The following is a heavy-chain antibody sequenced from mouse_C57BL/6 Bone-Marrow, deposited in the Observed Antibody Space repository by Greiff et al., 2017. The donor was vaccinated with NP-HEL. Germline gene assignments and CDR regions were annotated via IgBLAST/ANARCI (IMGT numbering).Heavy chain of an antibody. CDR3: AKGYDGFLWFAY. Sequence: QVQLQQPGAELVKPGASVKMSCKASGYTFTSYWITWVKQRPGQGLEWIGDIYPGSGSTNYNEKFKSKATLTVDTSSRTASMQLSSLTSEDSAVYYCAKGYDGFLWFAYWGQGTLVTVSA. CDR1: GYTFTSYW. D-gene: IGHD2-3*01. CDR2: IYPGSGST. V-gene: IGHV1-55*01. J-gene: IGHJ3*01.